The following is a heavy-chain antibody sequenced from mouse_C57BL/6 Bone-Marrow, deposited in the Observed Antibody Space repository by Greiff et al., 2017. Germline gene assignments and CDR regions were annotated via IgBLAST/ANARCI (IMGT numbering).Heavy chain of an antibody. Sequence: VQLQQSGAELVRPGASVKLSCTASGFNIKDYYMHWVKQRPEQGLEWIGRIDPEDGDTEYAPKFQGKATTTADTSSNPAYLQLSSLTSEDTAVYYCTTLYGYSFAYWGQGTLVTVSA. J-gene: IGHJ3*01. CDR1: GFNIKDYY. CDR3: TTLYGYSFAY. CDR2: IDPEDGDT. V-gene: IGHV14-1*01. D-gene: IGHD2-2*01.